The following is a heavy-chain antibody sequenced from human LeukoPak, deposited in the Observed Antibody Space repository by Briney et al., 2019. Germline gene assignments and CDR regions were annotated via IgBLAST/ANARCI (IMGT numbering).Heavy chain of an antibody. CDR3: AKESGKFDY. CDR1: GLNFDDSA. Sequence: PGGSLRLSCVVSGLNFDDSAMHWVRQAPGKGLEWVSLISADGGSTFSADSVKGRFSISRDNSKYSLYLQMNSLRSEDTAMYYCAKESGKFDYWGQGTLVAVSS. V-gene: IGHV3-43*02. CDR2: ISADGGST. J-gene: IGHJ4*02.